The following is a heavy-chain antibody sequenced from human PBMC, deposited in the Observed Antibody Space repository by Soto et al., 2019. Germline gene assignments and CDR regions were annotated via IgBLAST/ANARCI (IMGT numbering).Heavy chain of an antibody. CDR3: ARSAFSNSRYCSGGSCYSAYGMDV. V-gene: IGHV1-69*01. Sequence: QVQLVQSGAEVKKPGSSVKVSCKASGGTFSSYAISWVRQAPGQGLEWMGGIIPIFGTANYAQKFQGRVTITADESTSTAYMELSSLRSEDTAVYYCARSAFSNSRYCSGGSCYSAYGMDVWGQGTTVTVSS. J-gene: IGHJ6*02. D-gene: IGHD2-15*01. CDR1: GGTFSSYA. CDR2: IIPIFGTA.